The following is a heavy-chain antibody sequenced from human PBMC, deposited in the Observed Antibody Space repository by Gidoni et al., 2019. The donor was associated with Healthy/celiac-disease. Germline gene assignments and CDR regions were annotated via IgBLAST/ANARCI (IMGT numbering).Heavy chain of an antibody. D-gene: IGHD3-10*01. CDR1: GFTVSSNY. J-gene: IGHJ4*02. CDR2: IYSGGST. Sequence: EVQLVESGGGLIQPGGSLRLSCAASGFTVSSNYMSWVRQAPGKGLEWVSVIYSGGSTYYADAVKGRFTISRDNSKNTLYLQMNSLRAEDTAVYYCARDGGLGSYPFDYWGQGTLVTVSS. CDR3: ARDGGLGSYPFDY. V-gene: IGHV3-53*01.